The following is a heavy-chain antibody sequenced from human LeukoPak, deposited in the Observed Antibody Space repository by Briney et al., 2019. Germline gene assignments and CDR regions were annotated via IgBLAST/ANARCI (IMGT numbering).Heavy chain of an antibody. D-gene: IGHD6-19*01. Sequence: ASVKVSFKASGYTFTGYYMHWVRQAPGQGLEWMGWINPNSGGRNYAQKFQGRVTMTRDTSIGTAYMELSRLRSDDTAVYYCARSYSSGWYGDWYFDLWGRGTLVTVSS. CDR1: GYTFTGYY. J-gene: IGHJ2*01. V-gene: IGHV1-2*02. CDR2: INPNSGGR. CDR3: ARSYSSGWYGDWYFDL.